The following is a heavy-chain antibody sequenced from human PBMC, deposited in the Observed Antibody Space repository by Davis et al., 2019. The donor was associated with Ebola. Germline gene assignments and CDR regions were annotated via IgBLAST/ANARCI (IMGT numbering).Heavy chain of an antibody. Sequence: PGGSLRLSCAASGSSFHTYTINWFRQAPGRGLERLAVISTDGSTTFYADSVKGRFTISRDNSKNTLSLQMNSLDTEDTAVYYCAGAVAGTEDFQYWGQGTLVTVSS. CDR3: AGAVAGTEDFQY. J-gene: IGHJ4*02. CDR2: ISTDGSTT. CDR1: GSSFHTYT. V-gene: IGHV3-30*04. D-gene: IGHD6-19*01.